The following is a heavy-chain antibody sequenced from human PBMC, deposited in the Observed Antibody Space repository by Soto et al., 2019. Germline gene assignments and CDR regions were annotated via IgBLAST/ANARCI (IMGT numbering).Heavy chain of an antibody. CDR1: GFTSSNAW. CDR3: TTRGRGSGSYFGNYYFDY. D-gene: IGHD3-10*01. V-gene: IGHV3-15*01. Sequence: PGGSLRLSCAASGFTSSNAWMSWVRQAPGKGLEWVGRIKSKTDGGTTDYAAPVKGRFTISRDDSKNTLYLQMNSLKTEDTAVYYCTTRGRGSGSYFGNYYFDYWGQGTLVTVSS. J-gene: IGHJ4*02. CDR2: IKSKTDGGTT.